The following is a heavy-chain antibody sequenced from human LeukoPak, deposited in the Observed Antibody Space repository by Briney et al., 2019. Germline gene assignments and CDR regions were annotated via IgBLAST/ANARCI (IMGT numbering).Heavy chain of an antibody. CDR2: ISFSVNTK. Sequence: GGSLRLSCAASGFTFSDYYMSWIRQAPGKGLGWVSYISFSVNTKYYGDSVKGRFTISRDNAKNSLYLHMDSLRAEDTAVYYCARGAYSSGWAYFDHWGQGTLVTVSS. J-gene: IGHJ4*02. CDR3: ARGAYSSGWAYFDH. V-gene: IGHV3-11*04. D-gene: IGHD6-19*01. CDR1: GFTFSDYY.